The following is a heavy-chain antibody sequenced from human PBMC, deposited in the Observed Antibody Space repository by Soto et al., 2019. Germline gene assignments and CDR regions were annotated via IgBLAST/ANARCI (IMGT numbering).Heavy chain of an antibody. CDR2: MNPNSGNT. D-gene: IGHD2-15*01. CDR3: ARDYVVAATEYYYYYGMDV. Sequence: ASVKVSCKASGYTFTSYDINWVRQATGQGLEWMGWMNPNSGNTGYAQKFQGRVTMTRDTSTSTVYMELSSLRSEDTAVYYCARDYVVAATEYYYYYGMDVWGQGTTVTVSS. CDR1: GYTFTSYD. J-gene: IGHJ6*02. V-gene: IGHV1-8*01.